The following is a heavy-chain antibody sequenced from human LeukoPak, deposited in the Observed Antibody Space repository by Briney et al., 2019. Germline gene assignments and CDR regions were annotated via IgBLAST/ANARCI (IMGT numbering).Heavy chain of an antibody. V-gene: IGHV3-30*04. Sequence: GGSLRLSCAASGFTFSSYAMHWVRQAPGKGLEWVAVISYDGSNKYYADSVKGRFTISRDNSKNTLYLQMNSLRAEDTAVYYCAKDYYYGSGSFDYWGQGTLVTASS. CDR3: AKDYYYGSGSFDY. D-gene: IGHD3-10*01. CDR2: ISYDGSNK. J-gene: IGHJ4*02. CDR1: GFTFSSYA.